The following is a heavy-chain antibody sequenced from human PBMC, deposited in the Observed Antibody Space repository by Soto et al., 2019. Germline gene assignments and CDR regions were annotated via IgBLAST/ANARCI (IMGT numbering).Heavy chain of an antibody. V-gene: IGHV5-51*01. CDR2: IYAGDSDT. D-gene: IGHD5-18*01. Sequence: PGESLKISCKGSGYSFTTYWIAWVRQMPGKGLEWMGIIYAGDSDTRYSPSFQGQVTISVDRSISTAYMQWSSLKTSDTGLYYCARHGESSYGFDHYFAMDVWGQGTTVTVSS. J-gene: IGHJ6*02. CDR3: ARHGESSYGFDHYFAMDV. CDR1: GYSFTTYW.